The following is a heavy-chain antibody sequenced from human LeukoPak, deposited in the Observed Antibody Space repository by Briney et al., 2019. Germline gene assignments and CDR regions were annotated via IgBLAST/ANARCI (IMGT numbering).Heavy chain of an antibody. Sequence: LRLSCAASGFTFSSYAMSWVRQAPGKGLEWVGYIYYSGSTYYNPSLKSRVTISVDTSKNQFSLKLSSVTAADTAVYYCAREVAAAGHFDYWGQGTLVTVSS. CDR1: GFTFSSYA. CDR3: AREVAAAGHFDY. D-gene: IGHD6-13*01. V-gene: IGHV4-31*02. J-gene: IGHJ4*02. CDR2: IYYSGST.